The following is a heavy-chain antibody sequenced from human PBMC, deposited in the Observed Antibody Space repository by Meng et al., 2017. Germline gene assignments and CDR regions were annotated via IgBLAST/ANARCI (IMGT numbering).Heavy chain of an antibody. CDR2: IKPDGTMT. CDR1: GFTFRNYW. Sequence: QLVVSGGSLVQSRGTRQLSCTASGFTFRNYWMHWVRQAPGKGLVWVSRIKPDGTMTVYADSVKGRFTISRDNAKNTLYLQMNSLRSDDTAVYYCARSDWFDPWGQGTLVTVSS. J-gene: IGHJ5*02. V-gene: IGHV3-74*01. CDR3: ARSDWFDP.